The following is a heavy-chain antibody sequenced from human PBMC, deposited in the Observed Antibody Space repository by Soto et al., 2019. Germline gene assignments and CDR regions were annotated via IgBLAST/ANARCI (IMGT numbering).Heavy chain of an antibody. CDR2: IDPSDSYI. Sequence: PWESRKIACQVSVDSFPSYWISWFRQMPGKGLQWMVRIDPSDSYINYSPSFEGHVNISIDKSINTAYLQWSSLKASDTAIYYCARHGQLALFDQWGQGTLVNVSS. CDR1: VDSFPSYW. D-gene: IGHD6-6*01. CDR3: ARHGQLALFDQ. V-gene: IGHV5-10-1*01. J-gene: IGHJ5*02.